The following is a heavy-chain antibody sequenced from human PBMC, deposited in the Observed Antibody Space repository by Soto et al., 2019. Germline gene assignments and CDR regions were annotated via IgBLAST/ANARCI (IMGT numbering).Heavy chain of an antibody. CDR2: IYYSGST. CDR3: ARAGLGLAFDS. D-gene: IGHD6-19*01. J-gene: IGHJ5*01. V-gene: IGHV4-30-4*01. Sequence: SETLSLTCTVSGGSISSGDYYWSWIRQPPGKGLEWIGYIYYSGSTYYNPSLKSRVTISVDTSKNQFSLKLSSVTAADTAVYYCARAGLGLAFDSWGQGALVTVSS. CDR1: GGSISSGDYY.